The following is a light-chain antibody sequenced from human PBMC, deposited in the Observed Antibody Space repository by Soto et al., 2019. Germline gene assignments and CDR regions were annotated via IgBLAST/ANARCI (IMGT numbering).Light chain of an antibody. J-gene: IGKJ5*01. CDR3: QQYGSSPPIT. CDR2: GAS. Sequence: EIVMTQSPATMSVSPGERATLSCRAIQSVSSSYLAWYQQKPGQAPRLLIYGASSRATGIPDRFRGSGSGTDFTLTISRLEPEDFAVYYCQQYGSSPPITFGQGTRLEIK. V-gene: IGKV3-20*01. CDR1: QSVSSSY.